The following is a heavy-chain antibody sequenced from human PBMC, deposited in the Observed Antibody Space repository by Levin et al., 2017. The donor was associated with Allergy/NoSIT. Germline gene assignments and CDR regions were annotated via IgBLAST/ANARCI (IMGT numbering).Heavy chain of an antibody. J-gene: IGHJ6*02. CDR1: GFTFNSYW. CDR3: VRDVSRAMDV. CDR2: IKTDGSIT. V-gene: IGHV3-74*01. D-gene: IGHD5/OR15-5a*01. Sequence: RAGGSLRLSCAASGFTFNSYWIHWVRQAPGKGLVWVSIIKTDGSITRYVDSVKGRFTISRDNAKNTLYLQMNSLRAEDTAVYYCVRDVSRAMDVWGQGTTVTVSS.